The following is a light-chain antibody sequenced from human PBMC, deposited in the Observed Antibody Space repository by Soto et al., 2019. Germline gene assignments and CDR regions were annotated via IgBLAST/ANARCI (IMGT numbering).Light chain of an antibody. CDR2: EVT. J-gene: IGLJ1*01. V-gene: IGLV2-14*01. CDR1: SSDVGGYKY. Sequence: QSVLTQPASVSGSPGQSITISCTGTSSDVGGYKYVSWYQQHPGKAPKLMIYEVTNRPSGVSNRFSGSKSGNTASLTVSGLQAEDEAHYYCSSFSSSSTLYVFGTGTKLTVL. CDR3: SSFSSSSTLYV.